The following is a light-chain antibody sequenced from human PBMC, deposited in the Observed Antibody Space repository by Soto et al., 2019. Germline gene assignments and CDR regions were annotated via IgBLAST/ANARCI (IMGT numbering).Light chain of an antibody. J-gene: IGLJ2*01. CDR3: CSYAGRYTRV. V-gene: IGLV2-11*01. CDR2: DVS. Sequence: QSALTQPRSVSGSPGQSVTISCTGTSSDVGGYNYVSWYQQHPGKAPKRMIYDVSKRPSGVPDRFSGSKSGNTDSLTISGLQAEDEADYYCCSYAGRYTRVFGGGTKLTVL. CDR1: SSDVGGYNY.